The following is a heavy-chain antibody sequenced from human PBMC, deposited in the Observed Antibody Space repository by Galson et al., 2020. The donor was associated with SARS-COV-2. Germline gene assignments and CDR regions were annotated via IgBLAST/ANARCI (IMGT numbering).Heavy chain of an antibody. J-gene: IGHJ5*02. CDR3: LSYSSTRENH. V-gene: IGHV3-64D*06. CDR1: GFIFSDYA. Sequence: GGSLRLSCSASGFIFSDYAMHWVRQAPGKGLEYVSAISSNGETSFYADSVKGRFTMYRDNSKNMFYLQMTALRVEDTASYFCLSYSSTRENHWGQGTLVTVSS. CDR2: ISSNGETS. D-gene: IGHD2-2*01.